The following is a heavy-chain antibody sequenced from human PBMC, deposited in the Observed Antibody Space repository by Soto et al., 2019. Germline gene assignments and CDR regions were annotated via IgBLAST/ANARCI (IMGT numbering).Heavy chain of an antibody. V-gene: IGHV3-53*01. CDR1: GFNVNSDY. Sequence: GGSLRPSCAASGFNVNSDYMNWVRQTPGKGLEWVASIYSGETTYYADSVRGRFTISSDKSKDTLYFQLSSLRIEDTAVYYCTRDGRGLGRLSLFEYWGQGVLVTVSS. CDR3: TRDGRGLGRLSLFEY. D-gene: IGHD2-21*02. J-gene: IGHJ4*02. CDR2: IYSGETT.